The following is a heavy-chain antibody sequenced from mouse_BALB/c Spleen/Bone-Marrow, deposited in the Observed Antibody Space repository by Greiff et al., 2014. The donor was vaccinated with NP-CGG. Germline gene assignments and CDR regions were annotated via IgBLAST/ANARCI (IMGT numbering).Heavy chain of an antibody. CDR1: GFSLTSYG. J-gene: IGHJ2*01. Sequence: QVQLQQSGPGLVAPSQSLSITCTVSGFSLTSYGVHWVRQPPGKGLEWLGVIWAGGITNYNSALMSRLSIGKDNSKSQVFLKMNSLQTDDTAMYYCARTLRLRDYFDYWGQGTTLTVSS. CDR3: ARTLRLRDYFDY. D-gene: IGHD1-2*01. CDR2: IWAGGIT. V-gene: IGHV2-9*02.